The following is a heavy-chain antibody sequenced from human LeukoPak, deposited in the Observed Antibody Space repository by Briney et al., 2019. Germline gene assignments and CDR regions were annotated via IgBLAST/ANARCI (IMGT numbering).Heavy chain of an antibody. CDR3: ATGRAAAISAYYYYGMDV. CDR2: INAGNGNT. D-gene: IGHD2-2*02. J-gene: IGHJ6*02. Sequence: GASVKVSCKASGYTFTSYAIHWVRQAPGQRLEWMGWINAGNGNTKYSQRFQGRVTISRDTSASTAYMELSSLRSEDTAVYYCATGRAAAISAYYYYGMDVWGQGTTVTVSS. V-gene: IGHV1-3*01. CDR1: GYTFTSYA.